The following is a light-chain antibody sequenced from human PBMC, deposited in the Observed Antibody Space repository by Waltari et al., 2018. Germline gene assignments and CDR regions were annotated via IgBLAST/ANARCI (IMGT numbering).Light chain of an antibody. CDR3: QQSYRTPYT. V-gene: IGKV1-39*01. Sequence: DIQMTQSPSSLSASVGDRVTITCRASQSISSYLNWYQQKPGKAPKLLFYAASILQSGVPARFSGSGSGTDCTLTISSLQPEDFATYYCQQSYRTPYTFGQGTKLEIK. CDR2: AAS. CDR1: QSISSY. J-gene: IGKJ2*01.